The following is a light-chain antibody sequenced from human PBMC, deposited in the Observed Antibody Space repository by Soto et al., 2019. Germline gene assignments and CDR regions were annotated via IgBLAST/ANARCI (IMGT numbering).Light chain of an antibody. J-gene: IGLJ1*01. Sequence: QSALTQPASVSGSPGQSITIDCTGTSSDVGGYNYVSWYQQQPGKAPKLLIYDVSDRPSGVSNRFSGSKSGNTASLTISGLQAGDEADYYCSSYTTSSTLEVFGTGTKLTVL. CDR3: SSYTTSSTLEV. CDR1: SSDVGGYNY. V-gene: IGLV2-14*01. CDR2: DVS.